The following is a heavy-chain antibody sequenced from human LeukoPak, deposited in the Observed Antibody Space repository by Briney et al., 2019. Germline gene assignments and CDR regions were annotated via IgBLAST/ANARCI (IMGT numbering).Heavy chain of an antibody. CDR2: FDPEDGET. J-gene: IGHJ3*02. CDR3: ARAGLLWFGELLDAFDI. CDR1: GYTLTELS. V-gene: IGHV1-24*01. D-gene: IGHD3-10*01. Sequence: ASVKVSCKVSGYTLTELSMHWVRLAPGKGLEWMGGFDPEDGETIYAQKFQGRVTMTRDTSISTAYMELSRLRSDDTAVYYCARAGLLWFGELLDAFDIWGQGTMVTVSS.